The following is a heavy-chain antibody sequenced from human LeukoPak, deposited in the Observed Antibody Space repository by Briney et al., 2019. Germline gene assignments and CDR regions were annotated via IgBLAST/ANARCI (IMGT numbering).Heavy chain of an antibody. CDR3: ASGAIDYGDYAGFDY. Sequence: SETLSLTCTVSGGSISSGDYYWSWIRQPPGKGLEWTGYIYYSGSTYYNPSLKSRVTISVDTSKNQFSLKLSSVTAADTAVYYCASGAIDYGDYAGFDYWGQGTLVTVSS. V-gene: IGHV4-30-4*01. CDR1: GGSISSGDYY. J-gene: IGHJ4*02. CDR2: IYYSGST. D-gene: IGHD4-17*01.